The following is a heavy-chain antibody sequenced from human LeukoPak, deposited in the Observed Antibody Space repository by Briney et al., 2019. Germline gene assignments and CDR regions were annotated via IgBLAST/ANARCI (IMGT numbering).Heavy chain of an antibody. CDR2: ITGSGNSI. J-gene: IGHJ4*02. Sequence: PGGSLRLSCAASGFTFSTYVMSWVRQAPGKGLEWVSGITGSGNSIKYADSVKGRFTISRDNSKNALYLQMNSLRAEDTAIYYCAKGASGYGESYWGQGTLVTVSS. CDR3: AKGASGYGESY. D-gene: IGHD3-10*01. CDR1: GFTFSTYV. V-gene: IGHV3-23*01.